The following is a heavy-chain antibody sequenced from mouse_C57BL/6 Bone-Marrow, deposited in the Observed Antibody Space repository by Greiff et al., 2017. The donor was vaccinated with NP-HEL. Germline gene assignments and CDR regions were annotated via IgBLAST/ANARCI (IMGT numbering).Heavy chain of an antibody. CDR3: TRDTLYGSSPYYYAMDY. CDR1: GFTFSSYA. D-gene: IGHD1-1*01. V-gene: IGHV5-9-1*02. J-gene: IGHJ4*01. CDR2: ISSGGDYI. Sequence: EVMLVESGEGLVKPGGSLKLSCAASGFTFSSYAMSWVRQTPEKRLEWVAYISSGGDYIYYVDTVKGRFTISRDNARNTLYLQMSSLKSEDTAMYYCTRDTLYGSSPYYYAMDYWGQGTSVTVSS.